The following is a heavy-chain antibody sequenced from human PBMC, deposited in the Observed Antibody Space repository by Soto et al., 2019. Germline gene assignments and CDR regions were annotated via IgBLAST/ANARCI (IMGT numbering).Heavy chain of an antibody. J-gene: IGHJ6*02. CDR1: GYTFSSHA. CDR3: ATSEQQLAPYYYYGMDV. Sequence: ASVKVSCKASGYTFSSHATHWVRQAPGQRLEWMGWINAGNGNTKYSQKFQGRVTITRDTSASTAYMELGSLRSEDTAVYYCATSEQQLAPYYYYGMDVWGQGTTVTVSS. V-gene: IGHV1-3*01. D-gene: IGHD6-13*01. CDR2: INAGNGNT.